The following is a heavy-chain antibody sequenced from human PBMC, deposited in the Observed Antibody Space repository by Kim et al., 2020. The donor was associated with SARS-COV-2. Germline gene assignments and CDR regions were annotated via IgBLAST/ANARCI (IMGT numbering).Heavy chain of an antibody. Sequence: GGSLRLSCAASGFTFSSYGMHWVRQAPGKGLEWVAVISYDGSNKYYADSVKGRFTISRDNSKNTLYLQMNSLRAEDTAVYYCANFGPLVVGALSLLLWGQGTLVTVSS. CDR2: ISYDGSNK. CDR3: ANFGPLVVGALSLLL. CDR1: GFTFSSYG. V-gene: IGHV3-30*18. J-gene: IGHJ4*02. D-gene: IGHD3-22*01.